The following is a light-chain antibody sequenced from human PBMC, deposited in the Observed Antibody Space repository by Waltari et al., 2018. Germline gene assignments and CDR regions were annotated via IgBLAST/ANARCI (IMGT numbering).Light chain of an antibody. CDR1: NSNIGGNS. Sequence: QSVLTQPPSVSGTPGQRVTISCSGSNSNIGGNSVNWSQQVPGTAPKLLIYNDNQWPSVVPDRFSASRSGTSASLAITGLRSEDEADYYCAVWEDSLVGVFGGGTKLTVL. CDR2: NDN. V-gene: IGLV1-44*01. J-gene: IGLJ3*02. CDR3: AVWEDSLVGV.